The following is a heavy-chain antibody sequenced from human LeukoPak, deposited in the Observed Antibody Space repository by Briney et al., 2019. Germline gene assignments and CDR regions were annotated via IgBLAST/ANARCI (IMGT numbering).Heavy chain of an antibody. D-gene: IGHD2/OR15-2a*01. CDR2: INHDGTIR. CDR3: ARDVFSLGDS. Sequence: GGSLRLSCATSGFTFGRYGMHWVRQSPGKGLVWVSHINHDGTIRNYADSVKGRLTISRDIATLYLQMNSLGAEDTAVYYCARDVFSLGDSWGQGTLVTVSS. J-gene: IGHJ4*02. CDR1: GFTFGRYG. V-gene: IGHV3-74*01.